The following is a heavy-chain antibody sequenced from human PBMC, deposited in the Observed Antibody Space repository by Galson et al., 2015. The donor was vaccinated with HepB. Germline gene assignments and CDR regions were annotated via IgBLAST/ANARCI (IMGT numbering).Heavy chain of an antibody. CDR1: GFTFSSYW. V-gene: IGHV3-7*01. CDR2: IKQDGSET. Sequence: SLRLSCAASGFTFSSYWMSWVRQAPGKGLEWVANIKQDGSETYYVDSVKGRFTISRDNVRSSLYLQMNSLRAEDTAVYYCAREARAGDLGGIPWGQGTLVTVSS. J-gene: IGHJ4*02. D-gene: IGHD2-15*01. CDR3: AREARAGDLGGIP.